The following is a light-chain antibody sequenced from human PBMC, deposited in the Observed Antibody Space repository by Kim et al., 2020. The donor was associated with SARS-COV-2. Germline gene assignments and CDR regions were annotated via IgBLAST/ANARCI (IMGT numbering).Light chain of an antibody. J-gene: IGKJ2*01. CDR2: GAS. V-gene: IGKV3-20*01. CDR1: QSVGTTY. Sequence: EIVLTQSPGTLSLSPGDRATLSCRASQSVGTTYLAWYQQRPGQAPRLLIYGASSRATGIPDRFSGSGSATDFTLTISRLEPEDFAVYYCQQYAGSTYTFGQGTKLEI. CDR3: QQYAGSTYT.